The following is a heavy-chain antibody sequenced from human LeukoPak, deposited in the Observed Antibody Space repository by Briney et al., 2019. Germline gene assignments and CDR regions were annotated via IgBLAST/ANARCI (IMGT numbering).Heavy chain of an antibody. J-gene: IGHJ4*02. CDR2: ISSSSSTI. V-gene: IGHV3-48*01. Sequence: PGGSLRLSCAASRFTFSSYSMNWVRQAPGKGLEWVSYISSSSSTIFYADSVKGRFTISRDNAKNSLYLQMNSLRAEDTAVYYCARDRWTGLDYWGQGTLVTVSS. CDR1: RFTFSSYS. D-gene: IGHD3/OR15-3a*01. CDR3: ARDRWTGLDY.